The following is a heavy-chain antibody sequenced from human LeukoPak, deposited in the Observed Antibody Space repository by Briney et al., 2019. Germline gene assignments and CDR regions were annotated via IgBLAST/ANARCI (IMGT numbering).Heavy chain of an antibody. D-gene: IGHD6-6*01. Sequence: ASVRDTFKASGYIFTNFGISWVGQAPAQELEWMGWISAYNGHRNYAQKFQDRLTVTTNKPATTAYMELTGLASDDTGVYYCARDRSSSSLWGQGTLVTISS. J-gene: IGHJ4*02. CDR3: ARDRSSSSL. V-gene: IGHV1-18*01. CDR1: GYIFTNFG. CDR2: ISAYNGHR.